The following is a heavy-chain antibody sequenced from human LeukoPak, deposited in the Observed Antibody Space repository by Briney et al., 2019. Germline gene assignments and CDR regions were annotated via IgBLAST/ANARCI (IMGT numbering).Heavy chain of an antibody. CDR2: ISSSSSTI. D-gene: IGHD6-19*01. CDR3: ARDPGPYSSGWYPMWFDP. Sequence: PGGSLRLSCAASGFTFSSYSMNWVRQAPGKGLEWVSYISSSSSTIYYADSVKGRFTISRDNAKNSLYLQMNSLRAEDTAVYYCARDPGPYSSGWYPMWFDPWGQGTLVTVSS. CDR1: GFTFSSYS. V-gene: IGHV3-48*01. J-gene: IGHJ5*02.